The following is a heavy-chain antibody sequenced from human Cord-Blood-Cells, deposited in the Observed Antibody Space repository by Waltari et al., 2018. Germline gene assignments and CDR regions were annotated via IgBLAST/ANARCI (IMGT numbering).Heavy chain of an antibody. CDR1: GGNFSSDA. Sequence: QVQLVQSGAEVKKPGSSVKVSCKASGGNFSSDAMTRVLQAPGQGLEWMGGIIPIFGTANYAQKFQGRVTITADKSTSTAYMELSSLRSEDTAVYYCARAWHSNFDYWGQGTLVTVSS. V-gene: IGHV1-69*06. J-gene: IGHJ4*02. CDR3: ARAWHSNFDY. D-gene: IGHD4-4*01. CDR2: IIPIFGTA.